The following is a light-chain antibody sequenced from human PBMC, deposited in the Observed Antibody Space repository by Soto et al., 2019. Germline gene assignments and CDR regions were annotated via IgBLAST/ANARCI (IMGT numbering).Light chain of an antibody. Sequence: QSVLTQPPSVSGAPGQRVTISCTGSSSNIGAGYDVHWYQQLPGTAPKLLIYGNSNRPAGVPDRFSGSKSGTSAYLAITGLQAEDEADYYCQSYDSSWVFGGGTQLTVL. CDR2: GNS. J-gene: IGLJ3*02. CDR3: QSYDSSWV. V-gene: IGLV1-40*01. CDR1: SSNIGAGYD.